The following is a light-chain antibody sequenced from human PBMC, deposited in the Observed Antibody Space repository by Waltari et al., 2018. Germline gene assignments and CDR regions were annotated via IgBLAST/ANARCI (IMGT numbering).Light chain of an antibody. CDR3: HCYDSSLSASV. V-gene: IGLV1-40*01. CDR1: NSNIGAGYD. J-gene: IGLJ3*02. CDR2: ASN. Sequence: QSVLTQPPSVSGAPGQRVPIPCTGSNSNIGAGYDVHWYQQRQGSAPKLLVYASNDRPSGVPGRFSDSKSGMSASLAITGLQAEDEATYYCHCYDSSLSASVFGGGTKVTVL.